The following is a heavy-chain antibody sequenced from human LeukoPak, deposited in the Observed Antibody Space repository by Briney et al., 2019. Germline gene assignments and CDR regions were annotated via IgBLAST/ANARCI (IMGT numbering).Heavy chain of an antibody. J-gene: IGHJ4*02. CDR1: GGSFSGYY. D-gene: IGHD3-10*01. CDR3: ARRVTMVRHFDY. CDR2: INHSGST. Sequence: SETLSLTCAVYGGSFSGYYWSWIRQPPGKGLEWIGEINHSGSTNYNPSLKSRVTISVDTSKNQFSLKLSSVTAADTAVYYCARRVTMVRHFDYWGQGTLVTVSS. V-gene: IGHV4-34*01.